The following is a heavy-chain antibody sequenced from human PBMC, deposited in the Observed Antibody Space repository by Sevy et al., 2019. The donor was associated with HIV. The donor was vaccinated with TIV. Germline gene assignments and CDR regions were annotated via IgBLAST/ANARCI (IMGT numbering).Heavy chain of an antibody. CDR2: IHSNGNT. CDR3: ARYFGSGTCFDY. J-gene: IGHJ4*02. V-gene: IGHV4-59*13. D-gene: IGHD3-10*01. Sequence: SETLSLTCTVSGGSISNYYWGWIRQPPGKGLEWIGYIHSNGNTNYNPSHKSRVTISVDTSKNQFSLKLNSVTAADTAVYYCARYFGSGTCFDYWGQGTLVTVSS. CDR1: GGSISNYY.